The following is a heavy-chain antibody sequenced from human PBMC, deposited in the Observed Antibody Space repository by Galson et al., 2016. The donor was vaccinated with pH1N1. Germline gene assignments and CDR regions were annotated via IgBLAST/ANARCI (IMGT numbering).Heavy chain of an antibody. CDR1: GFTFGDYW. D-gene: IGHD2-21*01. Sequence: SLRLSCAASGFTFGDYWMHWVRQAPGKGLEWVANINRDGSVRFYVGSVKGRFTISRDNARNSLNLQMNSLTAEDTAIYYCARAIGGAGAQWGQGTLVTVSS. J-gene: IGHJ4*02. V-gene: IGHV3-7*01. CDR3: ARAIGGAGAQ. CDR2: INRDGSVR.